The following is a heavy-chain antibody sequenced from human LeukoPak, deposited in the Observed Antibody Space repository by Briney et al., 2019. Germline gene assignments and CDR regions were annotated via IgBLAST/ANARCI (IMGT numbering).Heavy chain of an antibody. V-gene: IGHV4-31*03. J-gene: IGHJ4*02. D-gene: IGHD4-17*01. CDR2: IYYSGST. CDR1: GGSISSGGYY. Sequence: SETLSLNCTVSGGSISSGGYYWSWIRQHPGKGLEWIGYIYYSGSTYYNPSLKSRVTISVDTSKNQFSLKLSSATAADTAVYYCARGRYGVLDYWGQGTLVTVSS. CDR3: ARGRYGVLDY.